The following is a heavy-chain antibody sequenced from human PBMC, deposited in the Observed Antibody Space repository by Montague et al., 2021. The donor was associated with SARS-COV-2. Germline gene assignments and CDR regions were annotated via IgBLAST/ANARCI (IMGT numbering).Heavy chain of an antibody. CDR3: ARDRFDLGEGRPGTIDF. V-gene: IGHV4-4*07. CDR1: GDSITNHY. CDR2: MHFTGKT. J-gene: IGHJ4*02. Sequence: SETLSLTCSVSGDSITNHYWSWIRQPAGKGLEWIGRMHFTGKTNFSPFFSSRLTMSADTSKNQFSLKLTSVTAADTAMYFCARDRFDLGEGRPGTIDFWGQGTLVTVSS. D-gene: IGHD1/OR15-1a*01.